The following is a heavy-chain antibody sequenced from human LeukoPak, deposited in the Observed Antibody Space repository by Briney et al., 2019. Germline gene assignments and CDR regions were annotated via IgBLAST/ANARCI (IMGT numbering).Heavy chain of an antibody. CDR3: ARRGNFWSGIYYYYYMDV. V-gene: IGHV1-18*01. CDR1: GYTFTSYG. D-gene: IGHD3-3*01. CDR2: ISAYNGNT. J-gene: IGHJ6*03. Sequence: GASVKVSCEASGYTFTSYGISWVRQAPGQGLEWMGWISAYNGNTNYAQKFQGRVTITRNTSISTAYMELSSLRSEDTAVYYCARRGNFWSGIYYYYYMDVWGKGTTVTVSS.